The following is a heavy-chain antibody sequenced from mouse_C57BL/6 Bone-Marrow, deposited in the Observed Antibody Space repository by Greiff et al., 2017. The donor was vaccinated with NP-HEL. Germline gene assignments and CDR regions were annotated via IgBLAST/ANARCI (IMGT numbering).Heavy chain of an antibody. CDR3: ARWSLGNYGGS. J-gene: IGHJ2*01. V-gene: IGHV1-64*01. CDR1: GYTFTSYW. Sequence: QVQLQQPGAELVMPGASVKLSCKASGYTFTSYWMHWVKQRPGQGLEWIGMIHPNSGSTNYNEKFKSKATLTVDKSSSTAYMQLSSLTSEDSAVYYCARWSLGNYGGSWGQGTTLTVSS. D-gene: IGHD2-1*01. CDR2: IHPNSGST.